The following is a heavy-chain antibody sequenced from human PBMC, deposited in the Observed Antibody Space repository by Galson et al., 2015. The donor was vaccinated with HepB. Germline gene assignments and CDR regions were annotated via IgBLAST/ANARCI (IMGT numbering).Heavy chain of an antibody. Sequence: SVKVSCKASGYSFSNYGLSWIRQALGPGLEWMGWFSGYDGSTNYAQRFQGRVTMTADASTGTAYLELRNLRSDDTAVYYCARDSRLELRLNNYFSYGMDVWGQGSAVIVSS. J-gene: IGHJ6*02. CDR2: FSGYDGST. D-gene: IGHD1-1*01. CDR1: GYSFSNYG. V-gene: IGHV1-18*01. CDR3: ARDSRLELRLNNYFSYGMDV.